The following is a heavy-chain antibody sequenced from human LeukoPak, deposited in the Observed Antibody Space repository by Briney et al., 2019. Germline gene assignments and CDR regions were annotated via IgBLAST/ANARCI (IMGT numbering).Heavy chain of an antibody. D-gene: IGHD3-9*01. CDR1: GGSISSSSYY. CDR3: ALRGGYFDWLLTHNWFDP. V-gene: IGHV4-39*07. CDR2: INHSGST. Sequence: PSETLSLTCTVSGGSISSSSYYWGWIRQPPGKGLEWIGEINHSGSTNYNPSLKSRVTISVDTSKNQFSLKLSSVTAADTAVYYCALRGGYFDWLLTHNWFDPWGQGTLVTVSS. J-gene: IGHJ5*02.